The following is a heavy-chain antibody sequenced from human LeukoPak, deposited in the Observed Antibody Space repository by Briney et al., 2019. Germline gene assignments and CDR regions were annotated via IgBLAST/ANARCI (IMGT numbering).Heavy chain of an antibody. Sequence: GGSLRLSCAASGFTFSSYSMNWVRQAPGKGLEWASYISSSSGTIYYADSVKGRFTISRDNAKNSLYLQMNSLRAEDTAVYYCARWPSMRGGVDYWGQGTLVTVSS. CDR1: GFTFSSYS. D-gene: IGHD2-21*01. J-gene: IGHJ4*02. V-gene: IGHV3-48*01. CDR2: ISSSSGTI. CDR3: ARWPSMRGGVDY.